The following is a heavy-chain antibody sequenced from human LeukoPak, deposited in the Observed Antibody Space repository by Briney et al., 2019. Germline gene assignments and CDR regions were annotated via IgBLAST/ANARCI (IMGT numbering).Heavy chain of an antibody. CDR2: ISYLSSHV. V-gene: IGHV3-48*03. J-gene: IGHJ4*02. CDR1: GFTFSSFE. Sequence: PGGSLRLSCVASGFTFSSFEMNWVRQAPGKGLEWVSSISYLSSHVYYGDSVKGRFSISRDNAKNSLYLQMNSLGAEDTAIYYCGRAFPPLRTSSAGDLWGQGILVTVSS. D-gene: IGHD3-16*01. CDR3: GRAFPPLRTSSAGDL.